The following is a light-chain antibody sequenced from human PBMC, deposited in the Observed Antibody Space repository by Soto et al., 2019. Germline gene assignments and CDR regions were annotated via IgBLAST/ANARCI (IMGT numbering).Light chain of an antibody. CDR2: QDN. Sequence: SYELTQPPSVSVSPGQTASITCSGDELGDKYVCWYQQKPGQSPVLVIYQDNKRPSGIPERFSGSNSGNTATLTISGTPAMDEAEYYCQAWDSGTVVFGGGTKLTVL. CDR1: ELGDKY. J-gene: IGLJ2*01. CDR3: QAWDSGTVV. V-gene: IGLV3-1*01.